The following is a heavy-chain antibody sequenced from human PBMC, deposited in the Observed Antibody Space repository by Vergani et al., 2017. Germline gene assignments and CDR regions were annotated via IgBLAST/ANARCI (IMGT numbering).Heavy chain of an antibody. V-gene: IGHV1-69*02. CDR1: GGTFSSYT. Sequence: QVQLVQSGAEVKKPGSSVKVSCKASGGTFSSYTISWVRQAPGQGLEWMGRIIPILGIANYAQKFQGRVTITADKSTSTAYMELSSLRSEDTAVYYCARGYCSSTSCPTWYFDYWGQGTLVTVSS. D-gene: IGHD2-2*01. J-gene: IGHJ4*02. CDR3: ARGYCSSTSCPTWYFDY. CDR2: IIPILGIA.